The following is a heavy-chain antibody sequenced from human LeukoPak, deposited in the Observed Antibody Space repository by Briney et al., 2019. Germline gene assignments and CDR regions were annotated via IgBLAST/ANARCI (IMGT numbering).Heavy chain of an antibody. V-gene: IGHV3-23*01. CDR2: ISGSGGST. J-gene: IGHJ4*02. CDR3: AKDKDSGYSAIYFDY. D-gene: IGHD5-12*01. Sequence: PGGSPRLSCAASGFTFSSYAMSWVRQAPGQGLEWVSAISGSGGSTSYADSVKGRFTISRDNSKNTLYLQMNSLRGEDTAVYYCAKDKDSGYSAIYFDYWGQGTPVTVSS. CDR1: GFTFSSYA.